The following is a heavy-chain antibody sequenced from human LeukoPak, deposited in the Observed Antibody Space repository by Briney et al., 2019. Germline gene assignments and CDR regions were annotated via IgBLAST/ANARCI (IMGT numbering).Heavy chain of an antibody. D-gene: IGHD5-24*01. CDR1: GGTFSSYA. J-gene: IGHJ6*02. CDR2: IIPILGIA. Sequence: SVKVSCKSSGGTFSSYAIRWVRQAPGQGLEWMGRIIPILGIANYAQKFQGRVTITADKSTSTAYMELSSLRSEDTAVYYCARSREARGYYYYGMDVWGQGTTVTVSS. CDR3: ARSREARGYYYYGMDV. V-gene: IGHV1-69*04.